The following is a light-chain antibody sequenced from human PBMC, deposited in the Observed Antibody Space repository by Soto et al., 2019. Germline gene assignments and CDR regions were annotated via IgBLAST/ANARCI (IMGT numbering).Light chain of an antibody. V-gene: IGKV1-33*01. CDR2: DAS. Sequence: DIQMTQSPSSLSASVGDRVTITCQASQDISNYLNWYQQKPGKAPKLLIYDASNLETGVPSRFSGSGSGTDFTFTISSLQPEDIATYYCQQYDNSHTFCGGTKVEIK. CDR3: QQYDNSHT. J-gene: IGKJ4*01. CDR1: QDISNY.